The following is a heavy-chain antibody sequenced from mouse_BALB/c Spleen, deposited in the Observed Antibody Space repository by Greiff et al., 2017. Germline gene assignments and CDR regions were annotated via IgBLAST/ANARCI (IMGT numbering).Heavy chain of an antibody. Sequence: VQGVESGPGLVAPSQSLSITCTVSGFSLTSYGVHWVRQPPGKGLEWLGVIWAGGSTNYNSALMSRLSISKDNSKSQVFLKMNSPQTDDTAMYYCARGALGRVDYWGQGTTLTVSS. J-gene: IGHJ2*01. CDR3: ARGALGRVDY. V-gene: IGHV2-9*02. CDR2: IWAGGST. D-gene: IGHD4-1*01. CDR1: GFSLTSYG.